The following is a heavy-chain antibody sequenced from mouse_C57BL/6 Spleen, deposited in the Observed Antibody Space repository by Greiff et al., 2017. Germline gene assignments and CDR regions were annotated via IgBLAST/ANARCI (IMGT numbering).Heavy chain of an antibody. CDR3: ARQIYYGKGDYAMDY. D-gene: IGHD2-1*01. Sequence: VQLQESGPGLVAPSQSLSITCTVSGFSLTSYGVHWVRQPPGKGLEWLVVIWSDGSTTYNSALKSRLSISKDNSKSQVFLKMNSLQTDDTAMYYCARQIYYGKGDYAMDYWGQGTSVTVSS. CDR2: IWSDGST. J-gene: IGHJ4*01. V-gene: IGHV2-6-1*01. CDR1: GFSLTSYG.